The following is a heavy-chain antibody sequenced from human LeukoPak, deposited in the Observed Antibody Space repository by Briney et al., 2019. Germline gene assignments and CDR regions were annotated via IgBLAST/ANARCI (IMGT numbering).Heavy chain of an antibody. CDR2: IYSGGST. CDR3: VREDIWKGGSVEIQH. J-gene: IGHJ1*01. V-gene: IGHV3-66*01. D-gene: IGHD3-3*01. Sequence: GGSLRLSCAASGFTVSSNYMSWVRRAPGKGLEWVSVIYSGGSTYYADSVKGRFTISRDNSKNTLYPQMNSLRAEDTAVYYCVREDIWKGGSVEIQHWGQGTLVTVSS. CDR1: GFTVSSNY.